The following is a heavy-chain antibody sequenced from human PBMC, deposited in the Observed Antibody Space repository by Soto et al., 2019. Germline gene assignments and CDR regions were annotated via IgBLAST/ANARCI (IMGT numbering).Heavy chain of an antibody. V-gene: IGHV3-30-3*01. D-gene: IGHD3-3*01. Sequence: HPGGSLRLSCAASGFTFSSYAMHWVRQAPGKGLEWVAVISYDGSNKYYADSVKGRFTISRDNSKNTLYLQMNSLRAEDTAVYYCARGGSDFWSGYPDYWGQGTLVTVSS. J-gene: IGHJ4*02. CDR2: ISYDGSNK. CDR1: GFTFSSYA. CDR3: ARGGSDFWSGYPDY.